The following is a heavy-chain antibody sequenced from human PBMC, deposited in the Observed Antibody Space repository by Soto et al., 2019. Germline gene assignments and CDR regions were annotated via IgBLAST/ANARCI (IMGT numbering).Heavy chain of an antibody. V-gene: IGHV4-31*03. D-gene: IGHD3-22*01. CDR1: GGSISSGGYY. CDR3: ARTRDSSGYYYGRGYFDY. Sequence: QVQLQESGPGLVKPSQTLSLTCTVSGGSISSGGYYWSWIRQHPGKGLERIGYIYYSGSTYYNPSLKSRVTISVDTSKNQFSLKLSSVTAADTAVYYCARTRDSSGYYYGRGYFDYWGQGTLVTVSS. J-gene: IGHJ4*02. CDR2: IYYSGST.